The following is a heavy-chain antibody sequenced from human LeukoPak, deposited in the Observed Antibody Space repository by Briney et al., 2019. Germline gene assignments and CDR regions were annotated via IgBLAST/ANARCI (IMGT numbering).Heavy chain of an antibody. Sequence: GGTLRLSCAASGFTFSSYGMSWVRQAPGKGLEWVSAISGSGGNTYYADSVKGRFTISRDNSKNTLYLQMNSLRAEDTAVYYCAKTLLFHYMDVWGKGTTVTVSS. V-gene: IGHV3-23*01. CDR1: GFTFSSYG. CDR3: AKTLLFHYMDV. D-gene: IGHD2-21*01. CDR2: ISGSGGNT. J-gene: IGHJ6*03.